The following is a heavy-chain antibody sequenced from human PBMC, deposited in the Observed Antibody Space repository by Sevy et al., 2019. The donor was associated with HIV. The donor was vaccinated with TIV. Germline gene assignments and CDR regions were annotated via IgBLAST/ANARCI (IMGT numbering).Heavy chain of an antibody. CDR3: AKAPLPAVTTSSGMDV. CDR2: IRNDGSTK. J-gene: IGHJ6*02. Sequence: GGSLRLSCAASGFIFSSYGMHWVRQAPGKGLEWVTFIRNDGSTKYYADSVRGRFTISRDNSKSTIYLQMSSLRPEDTDVYYCAKAPLPAVTTSSGMDVWGQGTTVTVSS. D-gene: IGHD4-17*01. V-gene: IGHV3-30*02. CDR1: GFIFSSYG.